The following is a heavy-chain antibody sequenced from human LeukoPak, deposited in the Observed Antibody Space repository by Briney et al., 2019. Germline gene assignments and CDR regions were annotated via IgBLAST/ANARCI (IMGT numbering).Heavy chain of an antibody. D-gene: IGHD3-22*01. CDR2: ISWNSGSI. V-gene: IGHV3-9*01. CDR1: GFTFDDYA. CDR3: AKFGDSSGYYYVTYHGFDY. J-gene: IGHJ4*02. Sequence: GGSLRLSCAASGFTFDDYAMHWVRQAPGKGLEWVSGISWNSGSIGYADSVKGRFTISRDNAKNSLYLQMNSLRAEDTAVYYCAKFGDSSGYYYVTYHGFDYWGQGTLVTVSS.